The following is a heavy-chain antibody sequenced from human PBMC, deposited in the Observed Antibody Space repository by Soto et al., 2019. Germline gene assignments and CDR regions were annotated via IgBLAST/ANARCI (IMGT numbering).Heavy chain of an antibody. D-gene: IGHD5-12*01. CDR2: ISDYKISA. Sequence: QVQLVQSGAEVKKPGASVKVSCKASGYTFDDYGITWVRQAPGQGLEWMGWISDYKISANYAQKFVGRVTMTMDTSPSTAYRGLRSLGSDETAVYYCAREAVDIEMVLDYSGMDAWGKGTTVTVSP. CDR1: GYTFDDYG. J-gene: IGHJ6*04. V-gene: IGHV1-18*04. CDR3: AREAVDIEMVLDYSGMDA.